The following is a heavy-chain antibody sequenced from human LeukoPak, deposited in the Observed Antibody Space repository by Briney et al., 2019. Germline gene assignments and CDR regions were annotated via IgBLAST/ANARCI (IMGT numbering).Heavy chain of an antibody. CDR1: GYTFTSYY. CDR3: ARDTISGYDWAWFDP. Sequence: GASVKVSCKASGYTFTSYYMHWVRQAPGQGLEWMGIINPSGGSTSYAQKFQGRVTMTRDTSTSTVYMELSSLRSEDTAVYYCARDTISGYDWAWFDPWGQGTLVTVSS. D-gene: IGHD5-12*01. CDR2: INPSGGST. V-gene: IGHV1-46*01. J-gene: IGHJ5*02.